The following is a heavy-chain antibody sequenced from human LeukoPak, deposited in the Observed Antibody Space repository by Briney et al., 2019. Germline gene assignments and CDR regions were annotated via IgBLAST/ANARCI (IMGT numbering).Heavy chain of an antibody. J-gene: IGHJ4*02. CDR3: ARGRGCSSTSCYASLDY. D-gene: IGHD2-2*01. CDR2: IIPILGIP. Sequence: SVKVSCKASGGTFSSYAISWVRQAPGQGLEWMGRIIPILGIPNYAQKFQGRVTITADKSTSTAYMELSSLRSEDTAVYYCARGRGCSSTSCYASLDYWGQGTLVTVSS. CDR1: GGTFSSYA. V-gene: IGHV1-69*04.